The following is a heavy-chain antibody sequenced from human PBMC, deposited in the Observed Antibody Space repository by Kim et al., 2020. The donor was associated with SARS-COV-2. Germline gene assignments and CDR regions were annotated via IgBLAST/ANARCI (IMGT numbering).Heavy chain of an antibody. D-gene: IGHD3-10*01. CDR2: TNT. Sequence: TNTHYTDSVKRRFIISRDNSKNTLYLQMTSLRPEDTAVYYCARHRVLYFDSWGQGALVTVSS. CDR3: ARHRVLYFDS. V-gene: IGHV3-30*10. J-gene: IGHJ4*02.